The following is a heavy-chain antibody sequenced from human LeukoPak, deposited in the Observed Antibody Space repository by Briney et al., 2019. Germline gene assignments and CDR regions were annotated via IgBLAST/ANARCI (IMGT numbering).Heavy chain of an antibody. CDR2: INSDGSST. Sequence: PGGSLRLSCAASGFTFSTYWMHWVRQAPGKGLVWVSRINSDGSSTSYADSVKGRFTISRDNAKNSVYLQMNSLRAEDTAVYYCTRAVAADDFSPGYWGQGTLLTVSS. J-gene: IGHJ4*02. V-gene: IGHV3-74*01. D-gene: IGHD3/OR15-3a*01. CDR3: TRAVAADDFSPGY. CDR1: GFTFSTYW.